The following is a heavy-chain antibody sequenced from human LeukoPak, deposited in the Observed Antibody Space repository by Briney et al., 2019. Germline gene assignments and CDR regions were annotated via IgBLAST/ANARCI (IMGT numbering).Heavy chain of an antibody. CDR1: GFTFSSYA. Sequence: GGSLRLSCAASGFTFSSYAMSWVRQAPGKGLEWVSGISSSGDNTYYADSVKGRFTISRDNSKNTLYLQMNSLRAEDTAVYYCARDRNGDPQTPDYYFDYWGQGTLVTVSS. J-gene: IGHJ4*02. D-gene: IGHD4-17*01. CDR3: ARDRNGDPQTPDYYFDY. V-gene: IGHV3-23*01. CDR2: ISSSGDNT.